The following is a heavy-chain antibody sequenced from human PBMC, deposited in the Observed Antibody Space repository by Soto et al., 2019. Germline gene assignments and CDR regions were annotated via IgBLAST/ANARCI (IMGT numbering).Heavy chain of an antibody. CDR3: ARDYEILTGEDYHYGMDV. Sequence: GSLRLSCAASGFTFSRFAFQWVRQAPGKGLEWVAVISYDGSKEYYADSVKGRFTISRDNSKNTVYVQMNSLRPEDTAVYYCARDYEILTGEDYHYGMDVWGQGTTVTVSS. J-gene: IGHJ6*02. D-gene: IGHD3-9*01. V-gene: IGHV3-30-3*01. CDR2: ISYDGSKE. CDR1: GFTFSRFA.